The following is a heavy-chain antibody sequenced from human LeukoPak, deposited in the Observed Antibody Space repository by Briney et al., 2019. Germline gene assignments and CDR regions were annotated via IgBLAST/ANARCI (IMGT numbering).Heavy chain of an antibody. Sequence: KASETLSLTCTVSGDSISSGDYYWSWIRQPAGKGLEWIGRISSSGSTNYNPSLKSRVTISVDTSKNQFSLKLSSVTAADTAVYYCARHVRGAVYYYYYMDVWGKGTTVTISS. V-gene: IGHV4-61*02. CDR1: GDSISSGDYY. J-gene: IGHJ6*03. D-gene: IGHD3-10*02. CDR3: ARHVRGAVYYYYYMDV. CDR2: ISSSGST.